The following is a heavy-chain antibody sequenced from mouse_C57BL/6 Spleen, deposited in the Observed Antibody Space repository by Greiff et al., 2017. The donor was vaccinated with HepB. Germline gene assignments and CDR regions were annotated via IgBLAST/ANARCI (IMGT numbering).Heavy chain of an antibody. Sequence: EVQLQESGGGLVKPGGSLKLSCAASGFTFSSYAMSWVRQTPEKRLEWVATISDGGSYTYYPDNVKGRFTISRDNAKNNLYLQMSHLKSEDTAMYYCARDVDYDEAMDYWGQGTSVTVSS. J-gene: IGHJ4*01. CDR3: ARDVDYDEAMDY. V-gene: IGHV5-4*01. D-gene: IGHD2-4*01. CDR2: ISDGGSYT. CDR1: GFTFSSYA.